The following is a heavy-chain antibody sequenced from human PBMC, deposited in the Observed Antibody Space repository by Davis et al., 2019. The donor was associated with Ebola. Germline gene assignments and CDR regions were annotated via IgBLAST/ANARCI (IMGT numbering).Heavy chain of an antibody. CDR3: ARGGSGWYLNAFDI. CDR1: GYTFTSYD. D-gene: IGHD6-19*01. J-gene: IGHJ3*02. CDR2: MNPNSGNT. V-gene: IGHV1-8*01. Sequence: ASVKVSCKTSGYTFTSYDINWVRQATGQGLEWMGWMNPNSGNTGYAQKFQGRVTMTRNTSISTAYMELSSLRSEDTAVYYCARGGSGWYLNAFDIWGQGTMVTVSS.